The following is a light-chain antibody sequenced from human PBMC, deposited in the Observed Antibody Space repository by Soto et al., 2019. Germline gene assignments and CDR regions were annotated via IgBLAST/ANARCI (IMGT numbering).Light chain of an antibody. CDR2: GAS. J-gene: IGKJ2*01. CDR3: QQYGGSPYT. V-gene: IGKV3-20*01. Sequence: EIVLTQSPGTLSLSPGERATLSCRASRRVSSTYLAWYQQKPGQAPRLLMYGASSRATGIPDRFSGSGSETDFTLTISRLEPEDFAVYYCQQYGGSPYTFGQGTKLEIK. CDR1: RRVSSTY.